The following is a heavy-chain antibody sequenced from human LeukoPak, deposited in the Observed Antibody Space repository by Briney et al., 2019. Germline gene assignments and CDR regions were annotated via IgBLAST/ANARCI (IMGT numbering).Heavy chain of an antibody. J-gene: IGHJ4*02. CDR3: ARAALKSGEDY. V-gene: IGHV4-30-4*08. Sequence: PSQTLSLTCTVSGGSIISGDYYWSWIRQPPGKGLEWIGYIYYSGSTYYNPSLKSRVTISVDTSKNQFSLKLSSVTAADTAVYYCARAALKSGEDYWGQGTPVTVSS. CDR1: GGSIISGDYY. D-gene: IGHD1-14*01. CDR2: IYYSGST.